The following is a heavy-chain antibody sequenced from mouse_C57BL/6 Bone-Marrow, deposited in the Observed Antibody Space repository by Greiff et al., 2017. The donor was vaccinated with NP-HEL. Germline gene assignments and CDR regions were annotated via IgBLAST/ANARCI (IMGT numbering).Heavy chain of an antibody. CDR2: IWSGGST. J-gene: IGHJ1*03. D-gene: IGHD1-1*01. CDR1: GFSLTSYG. Sequence: VQLQQSGPGLVQPSQRLSITCTVSGFSLTSYGVHWVRQSPGKGLEWLGVIWSGGSTDYNAAFISRLSISKDNSKSQVFFKMNSLQADDTAIYYCARNEIYYYGSSYGYFDVWGTGTTVTVSS. V-gene: IGHV2-2*01. CDR3: ARNEIYYYGSSYGYFDV.